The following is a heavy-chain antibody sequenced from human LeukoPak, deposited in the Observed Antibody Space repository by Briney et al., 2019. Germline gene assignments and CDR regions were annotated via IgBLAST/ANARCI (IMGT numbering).Heavy chain of an antibody. J-gene: IGHJ3*02. CDR2: ISHSGFT. Sequence: RSSETLSLTCAVYGGSLSGYYWSWIRQPPGKGLEWIGDISHSGFTNYNPSLKSRVTISVDTSTNQFSLKLNSVTAADTAVYYCARDWPPSSADAFDIWGQGTMVTVSS. D-gene: IGHD3-10*01. V-gene: IGHV4-34*01. CDR1: GGSLSGYY. CDR3: ARDWPPSSADAFDI.